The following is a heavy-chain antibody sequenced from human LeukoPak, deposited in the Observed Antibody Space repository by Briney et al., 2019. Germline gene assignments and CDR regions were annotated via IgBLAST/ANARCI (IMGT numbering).Heavy chain of an antibody. CDR2: ISGSSSHI. Sequence: GGSLRLSCEASGFTFSDYYLSWIRQAPGKGLEWISYISGSSSHINYADSVKGRFTISRDNAKKSVYLQMDSLRVEDTAVYYCARDQIGSWWGQGTLVIVSS. CDR3: ARDQIGSW. J-gene: IGHJ4*02. V-gene: IGHV3-11*06. D-gene: IGHD6-13*01. CDR1: GFTFSDYY.